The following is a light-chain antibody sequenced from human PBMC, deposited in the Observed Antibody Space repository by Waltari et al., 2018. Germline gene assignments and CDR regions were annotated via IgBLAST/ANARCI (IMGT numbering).Light chain of an antibody. CDR2: RKN. CDR3: AAWDDSLSGRV. Sequence: QSVLTQPPSASGTPGQRVTISCSGSSSNIGSNYVYWYQQLPGTAPKLLIYRKNHRPSGVPDRFSGSKSGTSASLASSGLRSEDEADYYCAAWDDSLSGRVFGGGTKLTVL. CDR1: SSNIGSNY. V-gene: IGLV1-47*01. J-gene: IGLJ3*02.